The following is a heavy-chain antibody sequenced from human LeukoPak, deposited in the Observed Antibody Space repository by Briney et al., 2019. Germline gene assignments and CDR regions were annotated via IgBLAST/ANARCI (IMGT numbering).Heavy chain of an antibody. CDR2: ISGSGGST. CDR1: GFTFSSYA. V-gene: IGHV3-23*01. CDR3: AKDKGTDFWSGYYDFDY. D-gene: IGHD3-3*01. Sequence: PGRSLRLSCAASGFTFSSYAMSWVRQAPGKGLEWVSAISGSGGSTYYADSVKGRFTISRDNSKNTLYLQMNSLRAEDTAVYYCAKDKGTDFWSGYYDFDYWGQGTLVTVS. J-gene: IGHJ4*02.